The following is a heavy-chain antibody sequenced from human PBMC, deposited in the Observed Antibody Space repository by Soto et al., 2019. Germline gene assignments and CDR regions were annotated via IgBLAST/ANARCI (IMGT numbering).Heavy chain of an antibody. J-gene: IGHJ6*02. V-gene: IGHV3-48*03. CDR1: GFTLSNYE. CDR3: ARERGGLSGADV. D-gene: IGHD1-26*01. Sequence: GGSLRLSCAGSGFTLSNYEMNWLRQAPGKGLEWVSYISTGGSSIYYADSVEGRFTIARDNGKNSVYLQMSSLRAEDTATYYCARERGGLSGADVWGQGTTVTVSS. CDR2: ISTGGSSI.